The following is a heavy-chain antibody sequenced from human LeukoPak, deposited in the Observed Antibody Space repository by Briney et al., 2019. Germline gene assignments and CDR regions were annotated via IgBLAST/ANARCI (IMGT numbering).Heavy chain of an antibody. CDR3: AREIPQTTVVTNWFDP. V-gene: IGHV1-2*02. CDR1: GYTFTGYY. J-gene: IGHJ5*02. D-gene: IGHD4-23*01. Sequence: ASVKVSCKASGYTFTGYYMHWVRQAPGQGLEWMGWINPNSGGTNYAQKFQGRVTMTRDTSISTAYMELSRLRSDDTAVYYCAREIPQTTVVTNWFDPWGQGTLVTVSS. CDR2: INPNSGGT.